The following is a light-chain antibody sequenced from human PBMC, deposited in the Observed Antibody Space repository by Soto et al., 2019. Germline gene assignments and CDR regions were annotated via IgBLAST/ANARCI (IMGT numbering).Light chain of an antibody. CDR1: ESVRSD. V-gene: IGKV3-15*01. J-gene: IGKJ2*01. CDR3: QQYYMWPPV. Sequence: EIVMTQSPATLSVSPGASATLFCRASESVRSDLAWYRQTPGQAPRLLIYHASIRATGTPARFSGSGSGTEFTLTINCLQSEDVAVYFCQQYYMWPPVFGQGTTLQI. CDR2: HAS.